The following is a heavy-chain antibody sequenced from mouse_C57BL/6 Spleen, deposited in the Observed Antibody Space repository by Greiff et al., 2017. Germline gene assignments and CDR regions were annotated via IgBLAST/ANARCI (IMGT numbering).Heavy chain of an antibody. CDR2: IYPGSGST. CDR1: GYTFTSYW. CDR3: ARYDGYTRDAMDY. J-gene: IGHJ4*01. V-gene: IGHV1-55*01. D-gene: IGHD2-3*01. Sequence: VQLQQPGAELVKPGASVKMSCKASGYTFTSYWITWVKQRPGQGLEWIGDIYPGSGSTNYNEKFKSKATLTVDTSSSTAYMQLSSLTSEDSAVYYCARYDGYTRDAMDYWGQGTSVTVSS.